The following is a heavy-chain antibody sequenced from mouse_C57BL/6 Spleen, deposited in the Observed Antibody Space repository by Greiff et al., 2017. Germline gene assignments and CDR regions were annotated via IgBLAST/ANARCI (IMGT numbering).Heavy chain of an antibody. CDR3: TRDLNYYGSSLYAMDY. J-gene: IGHJ4*01. CDR2: ISSGGDYI. Sequence: EVKLMESGEGLVKPGGSLKLSCAASGFTFSSYAMSWVRQTPEKRLEWVAYISSGGDYIYYADTVKGRFTISRDNARNTLYLQMSSLKSEDTAMYYCTRDLNYYGSSLYAMDYWGQGTSVTVSS. D-gene: IGHD1-1*01. V-gene: IGHV5-9-1*02. CDR1: GFTFSSYA.